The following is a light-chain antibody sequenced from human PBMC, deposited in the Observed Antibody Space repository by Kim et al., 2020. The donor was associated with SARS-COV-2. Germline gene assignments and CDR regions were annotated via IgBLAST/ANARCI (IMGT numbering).Light chain of an antibody. J-gene: IGLJ3*02. Sequence: QSALTQPASVSGSPGQSITISCTGSSSDVGSYNYVSWYQQHPGKAPKLIIYEVSKRPSGVSNRFSGSKSGNTASLTISGLQADDEADYYCISYTISTWVFGGGTKLTVL. CDR3: ISYTISTWV. CDR2: EVS. V-gene: IGLV2-14*03. CDR1: SSDVGSYNY.